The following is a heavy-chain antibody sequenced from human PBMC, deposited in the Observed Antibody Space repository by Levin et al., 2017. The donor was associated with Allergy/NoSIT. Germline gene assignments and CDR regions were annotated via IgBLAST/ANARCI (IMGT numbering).Heavy chain of an antibody. V-gene: IGHV3-23*01. D-gene: IGHD3-10*01. CDR3: AKGEYYYGSGSVDYFDY. Sequence: PGGSLRLSCAASGFTFSSYAMSWVRQAPGKGLEWVSAISGSGGSTYYADSVKGRFTISRDNSKNTLYLQMNSLRAEDTAVYYCAKGEYYYGSGSVDYFDYWGQGTLVTVSS. CDR2: ISGSGGST. CDR1: GFTFSSYA. J-gene: IGHJ4*02.